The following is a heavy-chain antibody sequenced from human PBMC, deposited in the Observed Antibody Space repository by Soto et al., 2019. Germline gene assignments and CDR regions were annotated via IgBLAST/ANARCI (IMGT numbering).Heavy chain of an antibody. J-gene: IGHJ5*02. Sequence: QITLKESGPTLVKPTQTLTLTCTFSGFSLKSSGVGVAWIRQPPGKALEWLALVYWSDEKRYSPSLKNRLTITKDTAKNEVVLTMTNVDTLDTATYYCAHNEYSFATGTYYNVRWFDPWGQGILVTVSS. CDR3: AHNEYSFATGTYYNVRWFDP. CDR2: VYWSDEK. V-gene: IGHV2-5*01. D-gene: IGHD3-10*01. CDR1: GFSLKSSGVG.